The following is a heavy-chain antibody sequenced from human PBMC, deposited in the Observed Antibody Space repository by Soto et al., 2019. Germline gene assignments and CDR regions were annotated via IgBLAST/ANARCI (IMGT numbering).Heavy chain of an antibody. CDR2: MNPNSGNT. Sequence: ASVKVSCKASGYTFTSYDINWVRQATGQGLEWMGWMNPNSGNTGYAQKFQGRVTMTRNTSISTAYMELSSLRSEDTAVYYCARAQTGTYYADYYYYYYMDGWGKGTTVTVSS. CDR1: GYTFTSYD. D-gene: IGHD1-1*01. J-gene: IGHJ6*03. V-gene: IGHV1-8*01. CDR3: ARAQTGTYYADYYYYYYMDG.